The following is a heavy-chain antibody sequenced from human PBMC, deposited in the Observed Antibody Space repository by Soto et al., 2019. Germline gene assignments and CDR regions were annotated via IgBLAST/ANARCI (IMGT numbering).Heavy chain of an antibody. D-gene: IGHD2-8*01. Sequence: QPGGSLRLSCAASGFTFNSYGIHWVRQAPGKALEWVAVISYDGNNIYYGDSVQGRFTISRDNSKNTIYLQMNSLRAEDTAVYYCAKDVGYCTNGVCLYNWFDPWGQGTLVTVSS. J-gene: IGHJ5*02. CDR1: GFTFNSYG. CDR2: ISYDGNNI. V-gene: IGHV3-30*18. CDR3: AKDVGYCTNGVCLYNWFDP.